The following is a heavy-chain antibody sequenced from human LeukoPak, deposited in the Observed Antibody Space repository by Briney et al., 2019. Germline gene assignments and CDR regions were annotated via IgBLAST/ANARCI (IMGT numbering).Heavy chain of an antibody. J-gene: IGHJ6*03. CDR1: GGTFSSYA. D-gene: IGHD4-11*01. CDR2: IIPIFGTA. Sequence: SVKVSCKASGGTFSSYAISWVRQAPGQGLEWMGGIIPIFGTANYAQKFQGRVTITTDESTSTAYMELSSLRSEDTAVYYCARGGGHSNPLYYYYYYMDVWGKGTTVTVSS. V-gene: IGHV1-69*05. CDR3: ARGGGHSNPLYYYYYYMDV.